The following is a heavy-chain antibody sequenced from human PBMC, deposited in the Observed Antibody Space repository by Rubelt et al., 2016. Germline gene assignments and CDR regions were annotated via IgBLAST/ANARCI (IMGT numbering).Heavy chain of an antibody. D-gene: IGHD2-15*01. CDR1: GGSFSGYY. CDR3: ARDRSDVGYYLDY. V-gene: IGHV4-34*01. CDR2: IYYSGST. Sequence: QVQLQQWGAGLLKPSETLSLTCAVYGGSFSGYYWSWIRQPPGKGLEWIGYIYYSGSTNYNPSLKSRVTISVDTSKNQFSLQLSSVTPEDTAVYYCARDRSDVGYYLDYWGQGTLVTVSS. J-gene: IGHJ4*02.